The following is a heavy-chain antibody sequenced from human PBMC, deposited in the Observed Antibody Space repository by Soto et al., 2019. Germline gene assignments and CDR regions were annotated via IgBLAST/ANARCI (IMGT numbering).Heavy chain of an antibody. Sequence: GASVKVSCKASGNTVPNYAIHWVRQAPGQRLEWMGWINGGNGNTYYSEHFQGRVTFTRDTSTGTAYMQLSSLRSEDTAVYYCARDYVGYYDILTGIHEGFDYWGQGTMVTVSS. J-gene: IGHJ4*02. CDR2: INGGNGNT. V-gene: IGHV1-3*01. CDR3: ARDYVGYYDILTGIHEGFDY. CDR1: GNTVPNYA. D-gene: IGHD3-9*01.